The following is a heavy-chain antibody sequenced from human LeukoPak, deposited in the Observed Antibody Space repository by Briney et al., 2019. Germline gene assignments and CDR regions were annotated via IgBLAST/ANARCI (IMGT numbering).Heavy chain of an antibody. CDR1: GFTFNSYW. CDR2: IKQDGSEK. V-gene: IGHV3-7*01. D-gene: IGHD4-23*01. J-gene: IGHJ4*02. Sequence: GGSLRLSCAASGFTFNSYWMNWVRPAPGKGLEWVANIKQDGSEKNYVDSVKGRFTISRDNAKNSLYLQMNSLRAEDTAVYYCARVGGNFAFDYWGQGTLVTVSS. CDR3: ARVGGNFAFDY.